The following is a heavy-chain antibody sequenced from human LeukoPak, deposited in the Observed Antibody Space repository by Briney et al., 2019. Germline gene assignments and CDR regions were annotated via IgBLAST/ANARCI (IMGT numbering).Heavy chain of an antibody. D-gene: IGHD4-17*01. CDR1: GGSISSYY. Sequence: SETLSLTCTVSGGSISSYYWSWTRQPAGKGLEWIGRIYTSGSTNYNPSLKSRVTMSVDTSKNQFSLKLSSVTAADTAVYYCARGYGDYSGNWFDPWGQGTLVTVSS. V-gene: IGHV4-4*07. CDR2: IYTSGST. CDR3: ARGYGDYSGNWFDP. J-gene: IGHJ5*02.